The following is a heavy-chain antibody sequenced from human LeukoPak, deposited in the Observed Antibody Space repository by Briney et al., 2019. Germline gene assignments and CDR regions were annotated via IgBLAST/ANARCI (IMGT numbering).Heavy chain of an antibody. J-gene: IGHJ3*02. V-gene: IGHV4-34*09. CDR3: AREGSGSYFRGENAFDI. Sequence: SETLSLTCAVYGGSFSGYYWSWIRQPPGKGLEWIGEINHGGNTNYNPSLKSRVTISVDTSKNQFSLKLSSVTAADTAVYYCAREGSGSYFRGENAFDIWGQGTMVTVSS. D-gene: IGHD3-10*01. CDR2: INHGGNT. CDR1: GGSFSGYY.